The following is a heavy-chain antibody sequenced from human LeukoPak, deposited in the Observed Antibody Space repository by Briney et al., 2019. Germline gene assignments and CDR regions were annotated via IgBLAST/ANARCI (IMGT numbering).Heavy chain of an antibody. Sequence: GGSLSLSCAASGFTFVNYGFHWVRQAPVKALEWVAFISYNGNQKYGDSVKGRFTISRDNSKNTLYPQVNGLRPEDTAVYYCARDPLDISRWTNAFDIWGQGTMVSVSS. V-gene: IGHV3-30-3*01. J-gene: IGHJ3*02. CDR3: ARDPLDISRWTNAFDI. D-gene: IGHD2-2*03. CDR2: ISYNGNQ. CDR1: GFTFVNYG.